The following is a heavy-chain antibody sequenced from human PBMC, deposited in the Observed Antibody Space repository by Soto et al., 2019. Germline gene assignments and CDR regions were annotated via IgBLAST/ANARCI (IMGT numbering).Heavy chain of an antibody. V-gene: IGHV1-58*01. D-gene: IGHD3-3*01. CDR3: AADLGDGVPKLYYGMDV. CDR1: GFTFTSSA. Sequence: SVKVSCKASGFTFTSSAVQWVRQARGQRLEWIGWIVVGSDNTNYAQKFQERVTITRDMSTSTAYMELSSLRSEDTAVYYCAADLGDGVPKLYYGMDVWGQGTTVTVSS. J-gene: IGHJ6*02. CDR2: IVVGSDNT.